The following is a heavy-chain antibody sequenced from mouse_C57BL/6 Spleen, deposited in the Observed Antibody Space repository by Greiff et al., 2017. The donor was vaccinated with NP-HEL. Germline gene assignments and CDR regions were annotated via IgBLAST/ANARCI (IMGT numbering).Heavy chain of an antibody. V-gene: IGHV5-9*01. CDR2: ISGGGGNT. CDR1: GFTFSSYP. J-gene: IGHJ2*01. D-gene: IGHD2-14*01. Sequence: EVKLVESGGGLVKPGGSLKLSCAASGFTFSSYPMSWVRQTPERRLEWVATISGGGGNTYYPASVKGRFTLSRDNATNTLYLQMSSLRSEDTALYYCARRRYPYYFDYWGQGTPLTVSS. CDR3: ARRRYPYYFDY.